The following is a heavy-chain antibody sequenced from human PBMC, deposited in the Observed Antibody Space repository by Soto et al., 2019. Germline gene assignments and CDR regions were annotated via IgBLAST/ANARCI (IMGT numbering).Heavy chain of an antibody. CDR2: ISYDGSDK. Sequence: QVQLVESGGGVVQPGRSLRLSCAASGFTFSSFGIHWVRQAPGKGLEWVAVISYDGSDKYYADSVKGRFTISRDNSKHTLYLQMNSLRADDTAVYYCAKADIVATMEDYFDYWGQGTLVTVS. V-gene: IGHV3-30*18. CDR3: AKADIVATMEDYFDY. J-gene: IGHJ4*02. D-gene: IGHD5-12*01. CDR1: GFTFSSFG.